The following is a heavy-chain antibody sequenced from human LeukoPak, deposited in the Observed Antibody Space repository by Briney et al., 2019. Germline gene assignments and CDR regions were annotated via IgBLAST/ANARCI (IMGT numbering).Heavy chain of an antibody. CDR1: GFTFSSYS. Sequence: PGGSLRLSCAASGFTFSSYSMNWVRQAPGKGLEWVSSISSSSSYIYYADSVKGRFTISRDNAKNSLYLQMNSLRAEDTAVYYCARDPGVLRFLEWSTGYMDVWGKGTTVTVSS. D-gene: IGHD3-3*01. J-gene: IGHJ6*03. CDR3: ARDPGVLRFLEWSTGYMDV. CDR2: ISSSSSYI. V-gene: IGHV3-21*01.